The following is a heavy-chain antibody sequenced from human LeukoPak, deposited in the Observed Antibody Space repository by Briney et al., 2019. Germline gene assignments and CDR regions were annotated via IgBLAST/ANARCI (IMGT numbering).Heavy chain of an antibody. CDR2: IYYSGST. CDR3: ARNRDGYNSFDY. CDR1: GGSISSYY. Sequence: SETLSLTCTVSGGSISSYYWSWIRQPPGKGLEWIGYIYYSGSTNYNPSLKSRVTISVDTSRNQFSLKLSSVTAADTAVYYCARNRDGYNSFDYWGQGTLVTVSS. J-gene: IGHJ4*02. D-gene: IGHD5-24*01. V-gene: IGHV4-59*12.